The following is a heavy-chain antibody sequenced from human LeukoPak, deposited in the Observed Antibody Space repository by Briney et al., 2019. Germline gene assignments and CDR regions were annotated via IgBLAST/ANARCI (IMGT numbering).Heavy chain of an antibody. CDR3: ASLQSGKTMSYDSSGYQTLDDAFDI. CDR2: INHSGST. Sequence: PSETLSLTCAVYGGSFSGYYWSWIRQPPGKGLEWIGEINHSGSTNYHPSLKSRVTISVDTSKNQFSLKLSSVTAADTAVYYCASLQSGKTMSYDSSGYQTLDDAFDIWGQGTMVTVSS. D-gene: IGHD3-22*01. J-gene: IGHJ3*02. CDR1: GGSFSGYY. V-gene: IGHV4-34*01.